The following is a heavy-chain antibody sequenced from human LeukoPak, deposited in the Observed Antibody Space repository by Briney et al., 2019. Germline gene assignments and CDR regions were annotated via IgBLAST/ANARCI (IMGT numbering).Heavy chain of an antibody. CDR3: ARSETDAFDI. Sequence: KPSETLSLTCAVYGGSFSGYYWSWIRQPPGKGLEWIGEINHSGSTNYNPSLKSRVTISVDTSKNQFSLKLSSVTAADTAVYYCARSETDAFDIWGQGTMVTVSS. D-gene: IGHD1-14*01. CDR2: INHSGST. CDR1: GGSFSGYY. V-gene: IGHV4-34*01. J-gene: IGHJ3*02.